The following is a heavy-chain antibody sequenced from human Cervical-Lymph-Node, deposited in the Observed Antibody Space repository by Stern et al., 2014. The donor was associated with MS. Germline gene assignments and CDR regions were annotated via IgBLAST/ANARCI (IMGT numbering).Heavy chain of an antibody. CDR2: IFYSGHT. V-gene: IGHV4-59*01. Sequence: QVQLQESGPGLVKPSETLSLTCTVSGGSMSSYYWSWIRQPPGKGLEWIGYIFYSGHTNYNPSLQSRVTISIDTSKNHFYLRLTSVTAADTAMYYCARHDYYNYLYGMDVWGQGTTVIVSS. CDR1: GGSMSSYY. D-gene: IGHD3-16*01. J-gene: IGHJ6*02. CDR3: ARHDYYNYLYGMDV.